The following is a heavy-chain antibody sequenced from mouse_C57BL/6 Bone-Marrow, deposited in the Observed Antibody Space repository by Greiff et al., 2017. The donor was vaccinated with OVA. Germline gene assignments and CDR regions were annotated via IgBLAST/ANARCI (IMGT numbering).Heavy chain of an antibody. Sequence: EVKLMESGEGLVKPGGSLKLSCAASGFTFSSYAMSWVRQTPEKRLEWVAYISSGGDYIYYADTVKGRFTISRDNARNTLYLQMRSLKSEDTAMYYCTRFYYSNLYYYAMDYWGQGTSVTVSS. CDR3: TRFYYSNLYYYAMDY. CDR1: GFTFSSYA. CDR2: ISSGGDYI. V-gene: IGHV5-9-1*02. D-gene: IGHD2-5*01. J-gene: IGHJ4*01.